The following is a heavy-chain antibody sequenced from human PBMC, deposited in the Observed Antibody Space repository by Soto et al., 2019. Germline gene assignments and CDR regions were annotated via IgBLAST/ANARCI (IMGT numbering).Heavy chain of an antibody. D-gene: IGHD6-13*01. CDR2: INSDASST. CDR3: ASGLLEYSSSWYDY. V-gene: IGHV3-74*01. Sequence: EVQLVESGGGLVQPGGSLRLSCAASGFTFSSYWMHWVRQAPGKGLVWVSRINSDASSTNYADSVKGRFTISRDNAKNTLVLQMSSLRAEDTAVYYCASGLLEYSSSWYDYWGQGTLVTVSS. J-gene: IGHJ4*02. CDR1: GFTFSSYW.